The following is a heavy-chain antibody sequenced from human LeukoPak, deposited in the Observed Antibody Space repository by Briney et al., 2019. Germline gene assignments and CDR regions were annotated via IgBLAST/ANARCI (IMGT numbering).Heavy chain of an antibody. Sequence: PSETLSLTCTVSGGSISSYYWSWIRQPPGKGLEWIGCIYYSGSTNYNPSLKSRVTISVDTSKNQFSLKLSSVTAADTAVYYCARGLRSWRHAFDIWGQGTMVTVSS. CDR3: ARGLRSWRHAFDI. D-gene: IGHD6-13*01. CDR2: IYYSGST. CDR1: GGSISSYY. J-gene: IGHJ3*02. V-gene: IGHV4-59*08.